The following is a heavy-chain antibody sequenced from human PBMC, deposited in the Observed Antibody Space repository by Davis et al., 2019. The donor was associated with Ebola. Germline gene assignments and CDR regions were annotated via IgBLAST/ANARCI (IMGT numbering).Heavy chain of an antibody. CDR3: TRHSVLPAAKGYYYYYMDV. CDR1: GFTFSGSD. Sequence: GESLKISCAASGFTFSGSDMHWVRQASGKGLEWVGRIRSKANSYATAYAASVKGRFTISRDDSKNTAYLQMNSLKTEDTAVYYCTRHSVLPAAKGYYYYYMDVWGKGTTVTVSS. D-gene: IGHD2-2*01. CDR2: IRSKANSYAT. J-gene: IGHJ6*03. V-gene: IGHV3-73*01.